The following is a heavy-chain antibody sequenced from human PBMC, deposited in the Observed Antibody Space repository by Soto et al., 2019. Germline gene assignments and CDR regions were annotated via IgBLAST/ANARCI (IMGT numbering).Heavy chain of an antibody. CDR3: VRLIGNSWLDY. V-gene: IGHV6-1*01. Sequence: PSQTLSLTGAISGDSVSSDSVTWNWIRQSPSRGLEWLGRTYYRSKWYSDYALSVKSRVTINADMSKNQVSLQLNSVTPEDSAVYYCVRLIGNSWLDYWGQGTLVTVSS. D-gene: IGHD2-8*01. CDR1: GDSVSSDSVT. J-gene: IGHJ5*01. CDR2: TYYRSKWYS.